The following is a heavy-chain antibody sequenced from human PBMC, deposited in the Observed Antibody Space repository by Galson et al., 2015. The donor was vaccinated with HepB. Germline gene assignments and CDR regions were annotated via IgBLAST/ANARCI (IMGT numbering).Heavy chain of an antibody. CDR3: ARLRSMGAAGHYGMDV. CDR1: GGSISSYY. Sequence: ETLSLTCTVSGGSISSYYWSWIRQPPGKGLEWIGYIYYSGSTNYNPSLKSRVTISVDTPKNQFSLKLSSVTAADTAVYYCARLRSMGAAGHYGMDVWGQGTTVTVSS. J-gene: IGHJ6*02. CDR2: IYYSGST. V-gene: IGHV4-59*08. D-gene: IGHD6-13*01.